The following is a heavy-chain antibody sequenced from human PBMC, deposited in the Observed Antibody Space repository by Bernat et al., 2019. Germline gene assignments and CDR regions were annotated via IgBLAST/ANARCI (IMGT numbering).Heavy chain of an antibody. CDR2: ISSSSSYT. CDR3: ARGTSTSAPYMDV. CDR1: GFTFSDYY. J-gene: IGHJ6*03. Sequence: QVQLVESGGGLVKPGGSLRLSCAASGFTFSDYYMSWIRQAPGKGLDWVSYISSSSSYTNYADAVKGRFTISRDNAKNSLYLKINSLRAEDTDGYYCARGTSTSAPYMDVWGKGTTVTVSS. V-gene: IGHV3-11*05.